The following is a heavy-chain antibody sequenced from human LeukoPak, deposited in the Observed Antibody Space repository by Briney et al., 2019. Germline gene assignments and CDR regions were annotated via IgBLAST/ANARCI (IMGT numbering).Heavy chain of an antibody. CDR1: GGSISGSY. V-gene: IGHV4-4*07. Sequence: PSETLSLTCTVSGGSISGSYCSWIRQSAGSGLEWIGRIFPGRSTTSNPSLKSRVTISVGTSKNRFSRKLTSVTAAHPAVYYCARDRLVRAQEYWGEGTLVTVSS. D-gene: IGHD1-26*01. CDR2: IFPGRST. CDR3: ARDRLVRAQEY. J-gene: IGHJ4*02.